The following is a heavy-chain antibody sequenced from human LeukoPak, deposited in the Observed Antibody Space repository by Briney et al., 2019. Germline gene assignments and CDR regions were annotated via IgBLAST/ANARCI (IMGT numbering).Heavy chain of an antibody. CDR3: AKDPYTRWGGIAAAGPFDY. V-gene: IGHV3-23*01. CDR2: VSGSGGGGST. Sequence: GGSLRLSCAASGFTFSSYAMTWVRQAPGKGLEWVSTVSGSGGGGSTYYADSVKGRITISRDNSKNTLYLQMNSLRAEDTAVYYCAKDPYTRWGGIAAAGPFDYWGQGTLVTVSS. CDR1: GFTFSSYA. J-gene: IGHJ4*02. D-gene: IGHD6-13*01.